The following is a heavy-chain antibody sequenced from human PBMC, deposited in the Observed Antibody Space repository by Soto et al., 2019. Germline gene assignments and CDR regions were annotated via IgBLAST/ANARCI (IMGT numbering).Heavy chain of an antibody. CDR3: AKTIAARRGGDGMDV. Sequence: GGSLRLSCAASGFTFSSYAMSWVRQAPGKGLEWVSAISGSGGSTYYADSVKGRFTISRDNSKNTLYLQMNSLRAEDTAVYYCAKTIAARRGGDGMDVWGQGTTVTVSS. J-gene: IGHJ6*02. D-gene: IGHD6-6*01. CDR2: ISGSGGST. V-gene: IGHV3-23*01. CDR1: GFTFSSYA.